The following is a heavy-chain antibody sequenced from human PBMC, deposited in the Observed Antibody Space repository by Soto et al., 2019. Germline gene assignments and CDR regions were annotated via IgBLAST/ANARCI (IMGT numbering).Heavy chain of an antibody. CDR3: ATGPHFPGIETNC. J-gene: IGHJ4*02. CDR2: ISPGGDMT. V-gene: IGHV3-23*01. Sequence: EVQLLESGGGLIQPGGSLRLSCAASGFTFSSCRMTWVRQAPGQGLEWVSSISPGGDMTYYADSVKSRCTNTRDKSKSTLHLQMNSLTAEDTAIYYCATGPHFPGIETNCWGRGVLVTVA. D-gene: IGHD3-10*01. CDR1: GFTFSSCR.